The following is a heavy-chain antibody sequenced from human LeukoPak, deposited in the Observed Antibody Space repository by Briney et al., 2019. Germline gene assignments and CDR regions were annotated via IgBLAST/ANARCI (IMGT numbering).Heavy chain of an antibody. Sequence: SVKVSCKASGGTFSSYAISWVRQAPGQGLEWMGRIIPILGIANYAQKFQGRVTITADKSTSTAYMELSSLRSEDTAVYYCARLGGRDGYNAGFDYWGQGALVTVSS. D-gene: IGHD5-12*01. CDR3: ARLGGRDGYNAGFDY. J-gene: IGHJ4*02. CDR1: GGTFSSYA. CDR2: IIPILGIA. V-gene: IGHV1-69*04.